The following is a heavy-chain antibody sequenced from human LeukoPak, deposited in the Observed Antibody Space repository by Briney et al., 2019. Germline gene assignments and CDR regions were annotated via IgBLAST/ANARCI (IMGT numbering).Heavy chain of an antibody. CDR1: GFTFSSYW. CDR3: ARDFRDSPYDFWSGPYYFDY. D-gene: IGHD3-3*01. CDR2: INTDGSST. J-gene: IGHJ4*02. Sequence: PGGSLRLSCAASGFTFSSYWMHWVRQAPGKGLVWVSRINTDGSSTNYADFVKGRFTISRDSAKNSLYLQMNSLRAEDTAVYYCARDFRDSPYDFWSGPYYFDYWGQGTLVTVSS. V-gene: IGHV3-74*01.